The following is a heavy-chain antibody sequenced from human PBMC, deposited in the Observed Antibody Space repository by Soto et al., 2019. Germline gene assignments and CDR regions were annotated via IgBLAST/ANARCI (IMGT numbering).Heavy chain of an antibody. Sequence: PGGSLRLSCAASGSTFSSYAMSWARQAPGKGLEWVSVISNRGISTYYAKSVKGRFTISRDNSKNTLYLQMNNLRAEDTAVYYCATTYDFRSGYSPFDSWGQGTLVTVSS. CDR3: ATTYDFRSGYSPFDS. V-gene: IGHV3-23*01. J-gene: IGHJ4*02. D-gene: IGHD3-3*01. CDR2: ISNRGIST. CDR1: GSTFSSYA.